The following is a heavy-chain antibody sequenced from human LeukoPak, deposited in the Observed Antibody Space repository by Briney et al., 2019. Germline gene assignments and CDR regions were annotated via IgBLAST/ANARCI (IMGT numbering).Heavy chain of an antibody. CDR1: GFMFSNYW. Sequence: GGSLRLSCAASGFMFSNYWMHWVRQAPGKGLVWVSRINTDGSSTNYADSVKGRFTISRDNAKNSLYLQMNSLRAEDTAVYYCARTYYDSSGSSVAFDIWGQGTMVIVSS. J-gene: IGHJ3*02. V-gene: IGHV3-74*01. CDR3: ARTYYDSSGSSVAFDI. D-gene: IGHD3-22*01. CDR2: INTDGSST.